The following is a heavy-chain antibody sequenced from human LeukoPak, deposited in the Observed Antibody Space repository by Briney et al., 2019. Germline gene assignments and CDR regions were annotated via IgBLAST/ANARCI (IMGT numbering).Heavy chain of an antibody. CDR2: SASAGNT. D-gene: IGHD3-10*01. V-gene: IGHV3-23*01. CDR3: AKGDYYGSGSTFKNGMDV. J-gene: IGHJ6*02. Sequence: SASAGNTYYADSVKGRFTISRDNSKNTLYLQVNSLRAEDTAVYYCAKGDYYGSGSTFKNGMDVWGQGTTVTVSS.